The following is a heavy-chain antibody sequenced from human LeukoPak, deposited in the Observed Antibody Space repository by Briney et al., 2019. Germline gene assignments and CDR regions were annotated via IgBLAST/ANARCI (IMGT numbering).Heavy chain of an antibody. D-gene: IGHD6-13*01. CDR2: IHYSGST. Sequence: SETLSLTCTVSGVSISSYCWSWIRQPPGKELEWIGYIHYSGSTNYNPSLKSRVTMSVDTSKNQFSLKLTSVTAADTAVYYCARGGSSSSWPFYYWGQGTLVTVSS. J-gene: IGHJ4*02. V-gene: IGHV4-59*01. CDR3: ARGGSSSSWPFYY. CDR1: GVSISSYC.